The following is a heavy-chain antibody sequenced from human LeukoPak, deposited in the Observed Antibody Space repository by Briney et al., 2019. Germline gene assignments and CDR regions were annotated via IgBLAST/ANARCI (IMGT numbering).Heavy chain of an antibody. D-gene: IGHD6-13*01. V-gene: IGHV3-48*03. CDR3: ARGVYSSSWFDY. Sequence: GGSLRLSCAASGFTFSSYEMNGVRQAPGRGLECVSYISSSGSTIYYADSVKGRFTISRDNAKNSLYMQMNSLRAEDTAVYYCARGVYSSSWFDYWGQGTLVTVSS. CDR2: ISSSGSTI. CDR1: GFTFSSYE. J-gene: IGHJ4*02.